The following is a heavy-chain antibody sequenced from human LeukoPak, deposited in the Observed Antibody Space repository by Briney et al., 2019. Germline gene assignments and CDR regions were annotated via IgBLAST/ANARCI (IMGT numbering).Heavy chain of an antibody. J-gene: IGHJ4*02. V-gene: IGHV3-33*01. D-gene: IGHD3-3*01. CDR2: IWYDGSSK. CDR3: ARSVDFWSGYPDY. Sequence: GRSLRLSCAASGFTFNSYGMHWVRQAPGKGLEWAAVIWYDGSSKYYAASVKGRFTISRDNSKNTLYLQMNSLRAEDTAVYYCARSVDFWSGYPDYWGQGTLVTVSS. CDR1: GFTFNSYG.